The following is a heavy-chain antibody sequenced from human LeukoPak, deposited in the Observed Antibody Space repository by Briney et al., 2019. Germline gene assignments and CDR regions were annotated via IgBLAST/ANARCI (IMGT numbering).Heavy chain of an antibody. V-gene: IGHV4-39*02. CDR3: ARRVGFYGSGSLNYFDP. Sequence: SETLYLTCTVSGGSIGSSSYYWGWIRQPPGKGLEWIGSIFRTGSTYYTASLKSRVSISVDTSKNHFVLNLTSVTAADTAVYFCARRVGFYGSGSLNYFDPWGQGILVSVSS. D-gene: IGHD3-10*01. J-gene: IGHJ5*01. CDR1: GGSIGSSSYY. CDR2: IFRTGST.